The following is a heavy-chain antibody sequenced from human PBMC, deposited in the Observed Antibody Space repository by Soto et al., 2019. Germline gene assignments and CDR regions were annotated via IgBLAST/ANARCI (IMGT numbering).Heavy chain of an antibody. V-gene: IGHV4-31*11. Sequence: NPSETLSLTCAVSGCSIRSGGYYWSWIRQHPGKGLEWIGYIYYSGSTYYNPSLKSRVTISVDTSKNQFSLKLSSVTAADTAVYYCARVRRGYSYGIDYWGQGTLVTVSS. CDR3: ARVRRGYSYGIDY. CDR2: IYYSGST. CDR1: GCSIRSGGYY. D-gene: IGHD5-18*01. J-gene: IGHJ4*02.